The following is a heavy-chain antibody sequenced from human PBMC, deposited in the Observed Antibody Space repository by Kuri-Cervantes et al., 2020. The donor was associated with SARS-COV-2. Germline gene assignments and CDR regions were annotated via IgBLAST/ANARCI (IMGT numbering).Heavy chain of an antibody. Sequence: SCAASGFTFSGHWIHWVRQAPGKGLMWVSRINPDGSYTNNADSVKGRFTLSRDNAKNMLFLQMNSLRAEDTAVYYCVRDGDHWNFDYWGQGTLVTVSS. J-gene: IGHJ4*02. CDR2: INPDGSYT. V-gene: IGHV3-74*01. CDR1: GFTFSGHW. D-gene: IGHD1-1*01. CDR3: VRDGDHWNFDY.